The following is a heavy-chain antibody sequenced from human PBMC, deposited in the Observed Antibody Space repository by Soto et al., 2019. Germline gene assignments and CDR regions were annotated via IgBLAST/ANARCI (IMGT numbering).Heavy chain of an antibody. Sequence: SETVSLTCTVSGASISYGGFSWSWIRQSPGKGLEWIGYISHLENTYLHPSFKSRLTMPIDRTRNQFSLKLSSVTAADMAVYYCARGGGYDSFDYWGQGVLVTVSS. J-gene: IGHJ4*02. V-gene: IGHV4-30-2*06. CDR1: GASISYGGFS. CDR3: ARGGGYDSFDY. D-gene: IGHD5-12*01. CDR2: ISHLENT.